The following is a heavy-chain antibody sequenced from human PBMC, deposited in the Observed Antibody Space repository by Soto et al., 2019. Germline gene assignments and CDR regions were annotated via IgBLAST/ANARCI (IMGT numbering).Heavy chain of an antibody. CDR2: IYWDDDK. J-gene: IGHJ6*02. Sequence: QITLKESGPTLVKPTQTLTLTCTFSGFSLSTSAVGVGWIRQPPGKALEWLALIYWDDDKRYSPSLKSRLTITKDTSKNQVVLTMTNMDPVDTATYYCAHSRCGGDCLQSYSSHYYYGMDVWGQGTTVTVSS. V-gene: IGHV2-5*02. CDR3: AHSRCGGDCLQSYSSHYYYGMDV. D-gene: IGHD2-21*02. CDR1: GFSLSTSAVG.